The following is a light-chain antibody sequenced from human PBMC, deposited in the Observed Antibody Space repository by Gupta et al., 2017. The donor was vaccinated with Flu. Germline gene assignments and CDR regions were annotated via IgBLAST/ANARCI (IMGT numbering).Light chain of an antibody. CDR2: EDN. CDR3: QAWDSGTAWV. Sequence: SYELTQPVSVSVSPGQTATITCSGDKLGDRYVSWCRQKPGQSPILVIYEDNHRPSGVPERFSASNSGNTATLTIGGTQATDEGDYYCQAWDSGTAWVFGGGTKLTVL. J-gene: IGLJ3*02. CDR1: KLGDRY. V-gene: IGLV3-1*01.